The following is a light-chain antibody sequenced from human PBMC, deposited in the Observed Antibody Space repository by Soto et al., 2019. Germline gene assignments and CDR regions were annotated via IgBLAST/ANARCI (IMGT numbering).Light chain of an antibody. J-gene: IGKJ5*01. CDR1: EDINSR. CDR3: QQADSFPIT. V-gene: IGKV1-12*01. Sequence: DIQMTQSPSSVSACVGDRVTISCRASEDINSRLAWYQQKPGNAPKLLIYAAFILQSGVPSRFSGYGSGTDFTLSISSLQPEDFATYYCQQADSFPITFGQGTRLEIK. CDR2: AAF.